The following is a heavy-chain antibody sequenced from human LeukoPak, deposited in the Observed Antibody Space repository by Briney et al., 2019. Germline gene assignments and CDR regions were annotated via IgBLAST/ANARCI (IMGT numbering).Heavy chain of an antibody. CDR3: ASGGYSSGWYVRNYYYMDV. J-gene: IGHJ6*03. D-gene: IGHD6-19*01. CDR2: IYYSGST. CDR1: GGSISSSSYY. V-gene: IGHV4-39*01. Sequence: PSETLSLTCTVSGGSISSSSYYWGWIRQPPGKGLEWIGSIYYSGSTYYNPSLKSRVTISVDTSKNQFSLKLSSVTAADTAVYYCASGGYSSGWYVRNYYYMDVWGKGTTVTISS.